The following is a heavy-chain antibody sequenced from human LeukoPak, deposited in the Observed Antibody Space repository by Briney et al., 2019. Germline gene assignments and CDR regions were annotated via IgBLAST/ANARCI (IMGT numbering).Heavy chain of an antibody. CDR2: ITSNGGST. Sequence: GGSLRLSCSASGFTFSTNSMHWVRQAPGKGLEFVSAITSNGGSTYYADSVEGRFTISRDNSKNTLYLQMSSLRAEDTAVYYCVTVGMTSIWSYLRFDPRGQGTLVSVSS. CDR3: VTVGMTSIWSYLRFDP. D-gene: IGHD1-26*01. CDR1: GFTFSTNS. V-gene: IGHV3-64D*08. J-gene: IGHJ5*02.